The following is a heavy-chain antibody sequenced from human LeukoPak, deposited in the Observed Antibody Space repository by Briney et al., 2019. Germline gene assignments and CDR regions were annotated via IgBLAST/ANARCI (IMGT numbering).Heavy chain of an antibody. D-gene: IGHD2-21*01. CDR3: ARAVHLGYDWAAYCGDNCLYYFDY. J-gene: IGHJ4*02. CDR1: GGTFSSYA. V-gene: IGHV1-69*13. CDR2: IIPIFGTA. Sequence: SVKVSCKASGGTFSSYAISWVRQAPGQGLEWMGGIIPIFGTANYAQKFQGRVTITADESTSTAYMELSSLRSEDTAVYYCARAVHLGYDWAAYCGDNCLYYFDYWGQGTLVTVSS.